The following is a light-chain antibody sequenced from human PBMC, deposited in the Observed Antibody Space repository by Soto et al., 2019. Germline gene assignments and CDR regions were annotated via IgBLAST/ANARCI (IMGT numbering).Light chain of an antibody. Sequence: QSVLTQDASVSGSPGQSITISCTGTSSDVGGFNYVSWYQQHPGKAPKLMIYDVFTRPSGVSNRFSGSKSGNTASLTISALQAEDEADYYCTSWTSTSTYVFGSGTKLNVL. CDR2: DVF. J-gene: IGLJ1*01. CDR3: TSWTSTSTYV. V-gene: IGLV2-14*03. CDR1: SSDVGGFNY.